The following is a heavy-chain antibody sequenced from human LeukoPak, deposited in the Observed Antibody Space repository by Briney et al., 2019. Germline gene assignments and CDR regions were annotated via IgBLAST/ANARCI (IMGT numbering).Heavy chain of an antibody. J-gene: IGHJ4*02. CDR3: ARADDSSGYYVFDY. Sequence: PGGSLRLSFSASGFTFSSYEINSGRQAPGKGLEWVSYISSSGSTINYADSVKDRYPVSRDNAKTSLYLQMNSLRAEDTAVYYCARADDSSGYYVFDYWGQGTLVTVSS. CDR2: ISSSGSTI. V-gene: IGHV3-48*03. CDR1: GFTFSSYE. D-gene: IGHD3-22*01.